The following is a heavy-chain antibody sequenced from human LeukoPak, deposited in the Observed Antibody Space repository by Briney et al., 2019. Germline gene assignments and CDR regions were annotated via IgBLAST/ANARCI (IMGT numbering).Heavy chain of an antibody. J-gene: IGHJ4*02. D-gene: IGHD1-26*01. CDR3: ARDRVLGAAPFDY. V-gene: IGHV3-21*01. Sequence: PGGSLRLSCVASGFTFSNYNMHWVRQAPGKGLEWVSFISDSTTDIKYADSVKGRFTISRNNAENSLYLQMNNLRAEDTGLYYCARDRVLGAAPFDYWGQGSLVTVSS. CDR2: ISDSTTDI. CDR1: GFTFSNYN.